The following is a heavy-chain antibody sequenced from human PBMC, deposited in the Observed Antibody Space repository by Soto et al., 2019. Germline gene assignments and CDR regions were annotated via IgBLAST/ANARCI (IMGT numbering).Heavy chain of an antibody. CDR1: GGSITSGGSF. D-gene: IGHD6-13*01. J-gene: IGHJ6*03. Sequence: QVQLRESGPGLVKPSETLSLTCTVSGGSITSGGSFWSWVRQHPGKGLEWIGHIYYSGSVYYNPSLKSRVAMSVDPSKNLFSLRVASVTAADTAVYYSAKTFPGGTIYYMDVWGDGTTITVAS. CDR2: IYYSGSV. V-gene: IGHV4-31*03. CDR3: AKTFPGGTIYYMDV.